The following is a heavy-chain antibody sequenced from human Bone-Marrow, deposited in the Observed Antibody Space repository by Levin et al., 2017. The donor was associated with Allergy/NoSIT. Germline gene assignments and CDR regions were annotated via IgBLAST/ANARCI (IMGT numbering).Heavy chain of an antibody. CDR2: IIPIFGTA. Sequence: VASVKVSCKASGGTFSSYAISWVRQAPGQGLEWMGGIIPIFGTANYAQKFQGRVTITADESTSTAYMELSSLRSEDTAVYYCARGGVGELDWFDPWGQGTLVTVSS. CDR1: GGTFSSYA. D-gene: IGHD3-10*01. CDR3: ARGGVGELDWFDP. J-gene: IGHJ5*02. V-gene: IGHV1-69*13.